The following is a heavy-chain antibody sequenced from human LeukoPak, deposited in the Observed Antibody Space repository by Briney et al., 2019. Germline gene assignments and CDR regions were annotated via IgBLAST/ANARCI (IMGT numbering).Heavy chain of an antibody. CDR2: IYTSGST. D-gene: IGHD6-6*01. Sequence: PSETLSLTCTVSGGSISSGSYYWSWIRQPAGKGLEWIGRIYTSGSTNYNPSLKSRVTISVDTSKNQFSLKLSSVTAADTAAYYCARAQIAARRYVDYWGQGTLVTVSS. V-gene: IGHV4-61*02. CDR3: ARAQIAARRYVDY. CDR1: GGSISSGSYY. J-gene: IGHJ4*02.